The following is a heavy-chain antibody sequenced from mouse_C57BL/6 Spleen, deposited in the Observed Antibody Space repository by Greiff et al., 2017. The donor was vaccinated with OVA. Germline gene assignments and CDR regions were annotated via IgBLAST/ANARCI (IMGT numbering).Heavy chain of an antibody. CDR2: IYPGSGNT. CDR3: ASYYYGSSLGFNY. J-gene: IGHJ2*01. D-gene: IGHD1-1*01. CDR1: GYTFTDYY. Sequence: QVQLKESGAELVRPGASVKLSCKASGYTFTDYYINWVKQRPGQGLEWIARIYPGSGNTYYNEKFKGKATLTAEKSSSPAYMQLSSLTSEDSAVYFCASYYYGSSLGFNYWGKGTTLTVSS. V-gene: IGHV1-76*01.